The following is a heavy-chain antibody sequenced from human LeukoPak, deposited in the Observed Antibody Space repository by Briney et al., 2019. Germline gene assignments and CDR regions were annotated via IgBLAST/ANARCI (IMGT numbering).Heavy chain of an antibody. V-gene: IGHV1-69*02. CDR2: IIPILVIA. CDR1: GGTFSSYT. CDR3: AVGLAGTFVDY. D-gene: IGHD6-13*01. J-gene: IGHJ4*02. Sequence: SVKVSCKASGGTFSSYTISWVRQAPGQGLEWMGRIIPILVIANYAQKFQGRVTITADKSTSTAYMELSSLRSDDTAVYYCAVGLAGTFVDYWGQGTLVTVSS.